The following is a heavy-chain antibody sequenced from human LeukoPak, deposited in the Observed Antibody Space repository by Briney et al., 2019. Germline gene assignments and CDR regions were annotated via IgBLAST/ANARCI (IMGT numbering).Heavy chain of an antibody. D-gene: IGHD3-10*01. CDR2: FYSGGST. Sequence: GGSLRLSCAASGFTVSDNYMSWVRQAPGKGLEWVAVFYSGGSTYYADSVKGRFTISRDNSKNTRYLQMNSLRAEDTAVYYCAKTYYSSRAHYYYYYYMDVWGKGTTVTISS. J-gene: IGHJ6*03. CDR3: AKTYYSSRAHYYYYYYMDV. V-gene: IGHV3-53*01. CDR1: GFTVSDNY.